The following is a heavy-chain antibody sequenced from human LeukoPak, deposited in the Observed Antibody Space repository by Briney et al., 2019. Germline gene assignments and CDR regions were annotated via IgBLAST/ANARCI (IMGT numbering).Heavy chain of an antibody. J-gene: IGHJ4*02. CDR3: ARVIYSGWEGELSD. CDR1: GFTFSSYW. Sequence: PGGSLSLSCAASGFTFSSYWMHWVRQAPGKGLVWGSRINSDGSTTSYADSVMGRFTISRDNAKNTLYLQMNSLRAEDTAVYYCARVIYSGWEGELSDWGQGTLVTVSS. V-gene: IGHV3-74*01. CDR2: INSDGSTT. D-gene: IGHD6-19*01.